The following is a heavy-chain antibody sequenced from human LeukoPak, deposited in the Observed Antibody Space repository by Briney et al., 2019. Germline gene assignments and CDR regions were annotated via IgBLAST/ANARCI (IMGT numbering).Heavy chain of an antibody. CDR1: GFTFSSYA. Sequence: GSLRLSCAASGFTFSSYAMHWVRQAPGKGLEYVSAISSNGGSTYYANSVKGRFTISRDNSKNTLYLQMGSLRAEDMAVYYCARGQWYSGSSFDYWGQGTLVTVSS. J-gene: IGHJ4*02. D-gene: IGHD1-26*01. V-gene: IGHV3-64*01. CDR3: ARGQWYSGSSFDY. CDR2: ISSNGGST.